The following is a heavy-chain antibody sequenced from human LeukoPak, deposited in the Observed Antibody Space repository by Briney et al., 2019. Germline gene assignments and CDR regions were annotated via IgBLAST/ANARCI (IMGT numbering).Heavy chain of an antibody. CDR3: ATDLIAVAGTFSDY. D-gene: IGHD6-19*01. J-gene: IGHJ4*02. V-gene: IGHV1-18*01. CDR2: ISAYNGNT. Sequence: ASVKVSCKASGYTFTSYGISWVRQAPGQGLEWMGWISAYNGNTNYAQKLQGRVTMTTDTSTSTAYMELRSLRSDDTAVYYCATDLIAVAGTFSDYWGQGTLVTVSS. CDR1: GYTFTSYG.